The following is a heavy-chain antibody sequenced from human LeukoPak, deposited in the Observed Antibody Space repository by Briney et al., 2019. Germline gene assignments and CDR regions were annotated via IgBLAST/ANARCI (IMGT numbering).Heavy chain of an antibody. CDR3: ARGRIRHGYFQH. Sequence: SETLSLTCAVYGGSFSGYYWSWIRQPPGKGLEWIGEINHSGSTNYNPSLKSRVTISVDTSKNQFSLKLSSVAAADTAVYYCARGRIRHGYFQHWGQGTLVTVSS. D-gene: IGHD3-3*02. V-gene: IGHV4-34*01. CDR1: GGSFSGYY. J-gene: IGHJ1*01. CDR2: INHSGST.